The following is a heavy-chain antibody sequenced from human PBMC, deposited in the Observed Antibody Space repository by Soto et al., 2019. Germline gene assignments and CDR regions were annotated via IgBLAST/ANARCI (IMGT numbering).Heavy chain of an antibody. CDR1: GFTFTRYS. Sequence: PGLSLRLSCAASGFTFTRYSMNWVLQAPGKGLEWVSSISSTTNYIYYGDSMKGLFTISRDNAKNSLYLEMNSLRAEDTAVYYCARESEDLTSNFDYWAQGTLVTVSS. V-gene: IGHV3-21*06. CDR3: ARESEDLTSNFDY. CDR2: ISSTTNYI. J-gene: IGHJ4*02.